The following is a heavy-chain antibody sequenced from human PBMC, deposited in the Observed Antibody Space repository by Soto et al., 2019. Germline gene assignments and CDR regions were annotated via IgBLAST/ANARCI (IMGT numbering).Heavy chain of an antibody. J-gene: IGHJ6*02. CDR1: GFTFSSYS. Sequence: PGGSLRLSCAASGFTFSSYSINFCGHSPCKGLEWVSSISSSSSYIYYADSVKGRFTISRDNAKNSLYLQMNSLRAEDTAVYYCARENYCSSTSCYTGIPYYYGMDVWGQGTTVTVS. CDR3: ARENYCSSTSCYTGIPYYYGMDV. V-gene: IGHV3-21*01. D-gene: IGHD2-2*02. CDR2: ISSSSSYI.